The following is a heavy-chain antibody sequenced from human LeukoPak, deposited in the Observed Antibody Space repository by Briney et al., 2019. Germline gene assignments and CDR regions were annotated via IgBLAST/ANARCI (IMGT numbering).Heavy chain of an antibody. Sequence: GGSLRLSCAASGFTFSSYWMHWVRQAPGKGLVWVSRINRDGSSAPYADSVKGRFTISRDNAKNTLYLQMNSLSAEDTAVYYCASASRSGYDDHWGQGTLVTVST. D-gene: IGHD3-3*01. CDR2: INRDGSSA. J-gene: IGHJ4*02. CDR3: ASASRSGYDDH. CDR1: GFTFSSYW. V-gene: IGHV3-74*01.